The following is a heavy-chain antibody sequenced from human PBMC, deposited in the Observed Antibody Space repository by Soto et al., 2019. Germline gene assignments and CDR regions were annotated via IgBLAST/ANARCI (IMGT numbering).Heavy chain of an antibody. CDR2: ISHSGIT. Sequence: LSLTCAVSGGSITSANWWTWVRQPPGGGLEWIGEISHSGITNYKASLKRRVTMSVDKTKNDVSLKLTSVTAADTAVYYCARVLRGWFDPWGQGTPVTVSS. J-gene: IGHJ5*02. V-gene: IGHV4-4*02. CDR1: GGSITSANW. CDR3: ARVLRGWFDP.